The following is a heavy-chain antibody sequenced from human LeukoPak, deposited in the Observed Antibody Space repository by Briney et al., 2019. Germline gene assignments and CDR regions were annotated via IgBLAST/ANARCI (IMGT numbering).Heavy chain of an antibody. J-gene: IGHJ6*04. CDR3: AELGITMIGGV. CDR1: GFTFSSYS. CDR2: ISSSGSTI. Sequence: GGSLRLSCVASGFTFSSYSMNWVRQAPGKGLEWISYISSSGSTIYYADSVKGRFTISRDNAKNSLYLQMNSLRAEDTAVYYCAELGITMIGGVWGKGTTVTISS. D-gene: IGHD3-10*02. V-gene: IGHV3-48*04.